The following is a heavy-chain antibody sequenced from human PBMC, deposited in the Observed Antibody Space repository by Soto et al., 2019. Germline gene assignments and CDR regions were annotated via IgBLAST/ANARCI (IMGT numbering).Heavy chain of an antibody. Sequence: NGSFKTAWYTFISYAMGRGSKAPEQRLEWMGWINAGNGNAKYSQKFQGRVTITRDTSASTAYMELSSLRSEDTAVYYCARAIFQYGSWTGTPPGWFDTWGQATLVTVSS. D-gene: IGHD3-9*01. V-gene: IGHV1-3*01. J-gene: IGHJ5*02. CDR3: ARAIFQYGSWTGTPPGWFDT. CDR2: INAGNGNA. CDR1: WYTFISYA.